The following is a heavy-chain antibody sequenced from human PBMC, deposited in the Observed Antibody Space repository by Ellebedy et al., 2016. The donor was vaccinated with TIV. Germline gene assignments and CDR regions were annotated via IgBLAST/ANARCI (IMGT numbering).Heavy chain of an antibody. CDR3: ARESMVGAAAGTPSDAFDI. CDR1: GGSFSGYY. Sequence: MPSETLSLTCAVYGGSFSGYYWSWIRQPPGKGLEWIGEINHSGNTNYNPSLKSRATISVDTSKNQFSLRLSSLTAADTAVYYCARESMVGAAAGTPSDAFDIWGQGTMVTVSS. V-gene: IGHV4-34*01. D-gene: IGHD6-13*01. J-gene: IGHJ3*02. CDR2: INHSGNT.